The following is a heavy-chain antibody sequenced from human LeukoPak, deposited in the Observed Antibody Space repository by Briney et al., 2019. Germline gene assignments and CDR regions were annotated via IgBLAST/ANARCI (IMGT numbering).Heavy chain of an antibody. Sequence: GGSLKLSGAASGSTFSGSALHGFGQSSGKGRDWVGKVDKKDKGYATATAYAASVKGRFTISRDDSINTAYLQMKSLKTEDTALYYCTRDSGTYNWFDPWGQGTLVTVSS. CDR2: VDKKDKGYATAT. CDR1: GSTFSGSA. J-gene: IGHJ5*02. V-gene: IGHV3-73*01. D-gene: IGHD1-26*01. CDR3: TRDSGTYNWFDP.